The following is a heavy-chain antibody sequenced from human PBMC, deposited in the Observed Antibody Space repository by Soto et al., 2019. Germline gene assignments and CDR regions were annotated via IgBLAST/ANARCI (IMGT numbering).Heavy chain of an antibody. Sequence: EVQLLESGGGLVQPGGSLRLSCAASGFTFSGYAMSWVRQAPGKGLEWVAAISGSGGSTYYADSVKGRFTVSRDNSKNTLYLQMNSLRADDTAVYYCAKDVRGGAAAGWVVDWFDPWGQGTLVTVSS. CDR1: GFTFSGYA. J-gene: IGHJ5*02. CDR2: ISGSGGST. V-gene: IGHV3-23*01. CDR3: AKDVRGGAAAGWVVDWFDP. D-gene: IGHD6-13*01.